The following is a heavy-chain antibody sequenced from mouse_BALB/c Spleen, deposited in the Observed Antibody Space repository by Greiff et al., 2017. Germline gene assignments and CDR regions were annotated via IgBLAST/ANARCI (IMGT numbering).Heavy chain of an antibody. J-gene: IGHJ4*01. D-gene: IGHD2-9*01. CDR3: ARAYYGYAYAMDY. V-gene: IGHV5-4*02. CDR1: GFTFSDYY. CDR2: ISDGGSYT. Sequence: EVKLVESGGGLVKPGGSLKLSCAASGFTFSDYYMYWVRQTPEKRLEWVATISDGGSYTYYPDSVKGRFTISRDNAKNNLYLQMSSLKSEDTAMYYCARAYYGYAYAMDYWGQGTSVTVSS.